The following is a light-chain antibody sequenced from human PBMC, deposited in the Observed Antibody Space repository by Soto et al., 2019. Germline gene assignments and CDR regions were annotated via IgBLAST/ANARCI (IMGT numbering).Light chain of an antibody. CDR3: SSYTTSGTFVV. CDR1: SSDVGGYNY. Sequence: QSVLTQPASVSGSPGQSIAISCTGTSSDVGGYNYVSWHQQHPGKAPKVLISVVSNRPSGVSDRFSGSKSGNTASLTISGLQAGDEATYYCSSYTTSGTFVVFGGGTQLTVL. CDR2: VVS. V-gene: IGLV2-14*01. J-gene: IGLJ2*01.